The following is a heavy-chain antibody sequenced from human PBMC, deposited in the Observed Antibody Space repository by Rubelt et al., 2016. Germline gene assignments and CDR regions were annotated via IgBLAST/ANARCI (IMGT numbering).Heavy chain of an antibody. CDR1: GGSISSSSYY. CDR3: ARRRGSGWFDP. D-gene: IGHD3-16*01. CDR2: INHSGST. J-gene: IGHJ5*02. Sequence: QLQLQESGPGLVKPSETLSLTCTVSGGSISSSSYYWSWIRQPPGKGLEWIGEINHSGSTNYNPSLKGRVSISVDTSKNQFSLKLSSVTAADTAVYYCARRRGSGWFDPWGQGTLVTVSS. V-gene: IGHV4-39*07.